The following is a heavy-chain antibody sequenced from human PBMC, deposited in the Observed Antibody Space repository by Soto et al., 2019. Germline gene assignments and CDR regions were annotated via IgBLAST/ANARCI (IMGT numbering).Heavy chain of an antibody. CDR1: GFTFSSYG. CDR3: AKEMLGAVADPLYYYYGMDV. D-gene: IGHD6-19*01. V-gene: IGHV3-30*18. J-gene: IGHJ6*02. CDR2: ISYDGSNK. Sequence: GGSQRLSCAASGFTFSSYGMHWVRQAPGKGLEWVAVISYDGSNKYYADSVKGRFTISRDNSKNTLYLQMNSLRAEDTAVYYCAKEMLGAVADPLYYYYGMDVWGQGTTVTVSS.